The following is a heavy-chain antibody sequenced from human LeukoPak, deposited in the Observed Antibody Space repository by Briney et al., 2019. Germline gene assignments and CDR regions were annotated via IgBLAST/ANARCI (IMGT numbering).Heavy chain of an antibody. CDR3: ARSRIQLWSEFDY. D-gene: IGHD5-18*01. J-gene: IGHJ4*02. CDR2: IYYSGST. V-gene: IGHV4-59*01. CDR1: GGSISSYY. Sequence: SETLSLTCTVSGGSISSYYWSWIRQPPGKGLEWIGYIYYSGSTNYNPSLKSRVTISVDTSKNQFSLKLSSVTAADTAVYYCARSRIQLWSEFDYWGQGTLVTVSS.